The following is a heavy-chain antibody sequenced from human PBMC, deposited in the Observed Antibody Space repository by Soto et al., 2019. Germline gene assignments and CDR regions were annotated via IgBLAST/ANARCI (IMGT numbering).Heavy chain of an antibody. CDR1: GGSISSSSYY. CDR2: IYYSGST. V-gene: IGHV4-39*01. Sequence: PSETLSLTCTVSGGSISSSSYYWGWIRQPPGKGLEWIGSIYYSGSTYYNPSLKSRVTISVDTSKNQFSLDLSSVTAADTAVYYCATMGTPVTGLYYFDYWXQGTLVTVSS. D-gene: IGHD4-17*01. CDR3: ATMGTPVTGLYYFDY. J-gene: IGHJ4*02.